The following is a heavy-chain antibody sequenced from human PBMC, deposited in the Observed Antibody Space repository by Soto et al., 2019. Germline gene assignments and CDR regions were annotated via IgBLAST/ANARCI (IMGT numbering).Heavy chain of an antibody. V-gene: IGHV1-69*02. CDR2: IIPIQGRA. D-gene: IGHD2-21*01. CDR1: GGSFISYT. Sequence: QVHLVQSGAEVKKPGSSVKVSCEASGGSFISYTFTWVRQAPGQGLEWMGRIIPIQGRANYALKLQDRVTITADRSTKTVYMELISLRPEDTAVYYCAKSLLFVDHAYMDVWGKGTTVTVSS. CDR3: AKSLLFVDHAYMDV. J-gene: IGHJ6*03.